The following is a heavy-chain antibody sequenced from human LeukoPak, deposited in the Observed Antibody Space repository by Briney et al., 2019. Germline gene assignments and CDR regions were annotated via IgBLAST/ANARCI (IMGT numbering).Heavy chain of an antibody. CDR2: ISYDGSNK. V-gene: IGHV3-30*03. D-gene: IGHD2-2*01. J-gene: IGHJ6*02. CDR1: GLTFSSYG. CDR3: ARGYCSSTTCMSGRYYGMDV. Sequence: GGSLRLSCAASGLTFSSYGMHWVRQAPGKGLEWVAVISYDGSNKYYADSVKGRFTISRDNSKNTLYLQMNSLRAEDTAVYYCARGYCSSTTCMSGRYYGMDVWGQGTTVTVSS.